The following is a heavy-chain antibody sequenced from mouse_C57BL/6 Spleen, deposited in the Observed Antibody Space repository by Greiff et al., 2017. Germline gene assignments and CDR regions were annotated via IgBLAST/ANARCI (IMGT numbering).Heavy chain of an antibody. V-gene: IGHV5-9*01. CDR3: ARQGDYYGSRTYYFDY. CDR2: ISGGGGNT. D-gene: IGHD1-1*01. CDR1: GFTFSSYT. Sequence: EVMLVESGGGLVKPGGSLKLSCAASGFTFSSYTMSWVRQTPEKRLEWVATISGGGGNTYYPDSVKGRFTISRDNAKNTLYLQMSSLRSEDTALYYCARQGDYYGSRTYYFDYWGQGTTLTVSS. J-gene: IGHJ2*01.